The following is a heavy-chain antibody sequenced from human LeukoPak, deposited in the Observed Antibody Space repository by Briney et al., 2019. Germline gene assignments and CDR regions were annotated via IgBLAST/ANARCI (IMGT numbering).Heavy chain of an antibody. CDR1: GYIFTSYD. Sequence: ASVKVSCKASGYIFTSYDINWVRQATGQGLEWMGWMNPNSGNTGYAQKFQGRVTMTRNTSISTAYMELSSLRSEDTAVYYCARRNDFWSGSVRIYYGMDVWGQGTTVTVSS. D-gene: IGHD3-3*01. V-gene: IGHV1-8*01. CDR3: ARRNDFWSGSVRIYYGMDV. J-gene: IGHJ6*02. CDR2: MNPNSGNT.